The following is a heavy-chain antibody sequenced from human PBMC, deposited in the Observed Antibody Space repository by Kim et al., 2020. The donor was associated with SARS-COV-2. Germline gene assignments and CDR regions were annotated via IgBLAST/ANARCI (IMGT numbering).Heavy chain of an antibody. Sequence: SVKVSCKASGGTFSSYAISWVRQAPGQGLEWMGGIIPIFGTANYAQKFQGRVTITADESTSTAYMELSSLRSEDTAVYYCARGLRFLEWLLERNSAYYMDVWGKGTTVTVSS. J-gene: IGHJ6*03. CDR1: GGTFSSYA. CDR2: IIPIFGTA. V-gene: IGHV1-69*13. CDR3: ARGLRFLEWLLERNSAYYMDV. D-gene: IGHD3-3*01.